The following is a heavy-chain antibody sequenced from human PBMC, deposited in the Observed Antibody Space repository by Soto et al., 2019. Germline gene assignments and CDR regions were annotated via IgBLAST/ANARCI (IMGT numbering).Heavy chain of an antibody. V-gene: IGHV1-46*01. CDR1: GYTFTTYY. CDR3: ARDGCITATCAGGGNWFDP. Sequence: QVQLVQSGAEVKKPGASGKVSCKASGYTFTTYYMHWVRQAPGQGLAWIGIINPSGGRTTYAQNCQGRVPMTRDTSTSTVYMELSRLRSEDTAVYYCARDGCITATCAGGGNWFDPWGQGTPVTVSS. J-gene: IGHJ5*02. CDR2: INPSGGRT. D-gene: IGHD3-10*01.